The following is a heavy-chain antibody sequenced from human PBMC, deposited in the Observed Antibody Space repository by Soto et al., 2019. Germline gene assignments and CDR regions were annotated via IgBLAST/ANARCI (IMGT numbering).Heavy chain of an antibody. CDR1: GFTVSSNY. CDR3: ARDSSSSRNFDY. D-gene: IGHD6-6*01. V-gene: IGHV3-66*01. Sequence: EVQLVESGGGLVQPGGSLRLSCAASGFTVSSNYMSWVRQAPGKGLEWVSVIYSGGSTYYADSVKGRFTISRDNSKNTLYLQMNSLRAEDTAVYYCARDSSSSRNFDYWGQGTLVTVSS. CDR2: IYSGGST. J-gene: IGHJ4*02.